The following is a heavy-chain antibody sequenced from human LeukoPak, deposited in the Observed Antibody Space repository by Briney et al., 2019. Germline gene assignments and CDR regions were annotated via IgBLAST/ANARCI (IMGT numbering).Heavy chain of an antibody. Sequence: PGGSLRLSCAASGFAFSFYAMSWLRQPPGKGLEWVSTINANSGTTSHAASVRGRFTISRDNSKNTLYLQVNSLRADDTAVYYCAKPISGGLAVTADWFDPWGQGTLVVVSS. J-gene: IGHJ5*01. CDR1: GFAFSFYA. V-gene: IGHV3-23*01. CDR3: AKPISGGLAVTADWFDP. CDR2: INANSGTT. D-gene: IGHD6-19*01.